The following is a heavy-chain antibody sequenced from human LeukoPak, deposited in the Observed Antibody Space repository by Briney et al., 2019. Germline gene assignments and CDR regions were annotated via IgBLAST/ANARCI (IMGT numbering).Heavy chain of an antibody. CDR3: ARGAPTVTTNRLYFDY. CDR2: IYYSGST. D-gene: IGHD4-17*01. Sequence: PSETLSLTCTVSGGSISSYYWSWIRQPPGKGLEWIGYIYYSGSTNYNPSLKSRVTISVDTSKNQFSLKLNSVTAADTAVYYCARGAPTVTTNRLYFDYWGQGTLVTVSS. CDR1: GGSISSYY. J-gene: IGHJ4*02. V-gene: IGHV4-59*01.